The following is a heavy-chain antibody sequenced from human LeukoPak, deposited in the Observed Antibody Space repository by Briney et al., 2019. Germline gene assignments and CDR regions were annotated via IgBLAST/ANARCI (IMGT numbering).Heavy chain of an antibody. Sequence: SETLSLTCTVSGGSISSSSYYWGWIRQPPGKGLEWIGSIYYSGSTYYNPSLKSRVTISVDTSKNQFSLKLSSVTAADTAVYYCARGRRVRGVISYYYYYMDVWGKGTTVTISS. CDR2: IYYSGST. V-gene: IGHV4-39*07. D-gene: IGHD3-10*01. J-gene: IGHJ6*03. CDR3: ARGRRVRGVISYYYYYMDV. CDR1: GGSISSSSYY.